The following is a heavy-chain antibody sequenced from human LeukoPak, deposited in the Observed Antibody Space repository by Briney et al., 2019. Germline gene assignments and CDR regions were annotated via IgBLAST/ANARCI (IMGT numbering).Heavy chain of an antibody. CDR3: AEVEEGWFDP. CDR2: IYSDTTA. J-gene: IGHJ5*02. V-gene: IGHV3-66*01. CDR1: GFTVSSNY. Sequence: GGSLRLSCAASGFTVSSNYMGWVRQAPGRGLEWVSVIYSDTTAYYPDSVKGRFTISRDNSKNTLYLQMNSLSTDDTAVYYCAEVEEGWFDPWGQGTLVTVSS.